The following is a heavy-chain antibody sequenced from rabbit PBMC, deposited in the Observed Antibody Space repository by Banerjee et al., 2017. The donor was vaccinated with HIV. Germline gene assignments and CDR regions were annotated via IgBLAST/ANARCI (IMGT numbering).Heavy chain of an antibody. CDR2: IDPVFGTT. D-gene: IGHD8-1*01. J-gene: IGHJ4*01. CDR1: GFDFSSYY. CDR3: AGDFTDIKPFDL. Sequence: QEQLEESGGGLVKPGGSLKLFCKASGFDFSSYYMGWVRQAPGKGLEWIGYIDPVFGTTYYASWAKGRFTISKTSSTTVTLQMTSLTAADTATYFCAGDFTDIKPFDLWGPGTLVTV. V-gene: IGHV1S45*01.